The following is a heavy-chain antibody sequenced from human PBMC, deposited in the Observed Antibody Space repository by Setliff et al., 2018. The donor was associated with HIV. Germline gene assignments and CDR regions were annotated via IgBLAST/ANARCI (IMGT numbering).Heavy chain of an antibody. D-gene: IGHD4-17*01. CDR3: ATRGDLLGRRASTVTVYYYYLDV. CDR1: GYTLTELS. V-gene: IGHV1-24*01. J-gene: IGHJ6*03. CDR2: FVPEHSET. Sequence: ASVKVSCKVSGYTLTELSIHWVRQAPGKGLEWMGGFVPEHSETIYAQKFQGRVTMTEDTSTDTAYMELSGLTSEDTAVYYCATRGDLLGRRASTVTVYYYYLDVWGNGTKVTVSS.